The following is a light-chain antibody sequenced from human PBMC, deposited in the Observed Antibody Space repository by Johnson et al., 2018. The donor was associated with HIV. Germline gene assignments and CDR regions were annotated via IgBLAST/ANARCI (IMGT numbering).Light chain of an antibody. J-gene: IGLJ1*01. Sequence: QSVLTQPPSVSAAPGQKVTISCSGSSSNIGNNYVSWYQQLPGTAPKLLIYDNNKRPSGIPDRFSGSKSGTSATLGITGLQTGDEADYYCGTWDSSLSAFYVFGHWNKVTVL. CDR1: SSNIGNNY. V-gene: IGLV1-51*01. CDR2: DNN. CDR3: GTWDSSLSAFYV.